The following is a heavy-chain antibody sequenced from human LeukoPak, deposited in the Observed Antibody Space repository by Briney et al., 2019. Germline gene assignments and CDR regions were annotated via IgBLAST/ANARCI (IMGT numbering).Heavy chain of an antibody. CDR2: INPNSGGT. CDR3: ARVASRPTSSFDP. CDR1: GYTFTGYC. V-gene: IGHV1-2*02. J-gene: IGHJ5*02. Sequence: ASVKVSCKASGYTFTGYCMHWVRQAPGQGVERMGWINPNSGGTNYAQKFQGRVTMTRDTSISTAYMELSRLRSDDTAVYYCARVASRPTSSFDPWGQGTLVTVSS. D-gene: IGHD2-2*01.